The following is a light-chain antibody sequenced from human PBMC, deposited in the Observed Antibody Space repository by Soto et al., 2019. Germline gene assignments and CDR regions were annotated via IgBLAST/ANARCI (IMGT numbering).Light chain of an antibody. J-gene: IGLJ2*01. CDR1: SSDVGGYNY. CDR2: EVS. V-gene: IGLV2-14*01. Sequence: QSALTQPASVSGSPGQSITISCTGTSSDVGGYNYVSWYQQHPGKAPKLMIYEVSNRPSGVSNRFSGSKSGNTASLTVSGLQAEDEADYYCSSYAGSNNPVVFGGGTKLTVL. CDR3: SSYAGSNNPVV.